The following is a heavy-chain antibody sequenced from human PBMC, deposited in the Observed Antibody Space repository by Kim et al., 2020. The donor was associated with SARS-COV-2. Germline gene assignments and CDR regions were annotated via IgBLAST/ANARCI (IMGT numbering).Heavy chain of an antibody. J-gene: IGHJ4*02. CDR2: IRNKAYGGTT. D-gene: IGHD5-12*01. CDR1: GFTFGDYA. CDR3: TRVTWGGYDLFSGGDY. V-gene: IGHV3-49*03. Sequence: GGSLRLSCTASGFTFGDYAMSWFRQAPGKGLEWVGFIRNKAYGGTTEYAASVKGRFTISRDDSKSIAYLQMNSLKTEDTAVYYCTRVTWGGYDLFSGGDYWGQGTLVTVSS.